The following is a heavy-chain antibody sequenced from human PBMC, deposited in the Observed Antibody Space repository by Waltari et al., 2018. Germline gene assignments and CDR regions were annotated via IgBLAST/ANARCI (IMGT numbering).Heavy chain of an antibody. D-gene: IGHD3-9*01. J-gene: IGHJ6*03. CDR1: GFTFSSYS. V-gene: IGHV3-21*01. Sequence: EVQLVESGGGLVKPGGSLRLSCAASGFTFSSYSMNWVRQAPGQGLEWVSSISSSSSYIYYADSVKGRFTISRDNAKNSLYLQMNSLRAEDTAVYYCARDGYDILTGLGHYYYYMDVWGKGTTVTVSS. CDR3: ARDGYDILTGLGHYYYYMDV. CDR2: ISSSSSYI.